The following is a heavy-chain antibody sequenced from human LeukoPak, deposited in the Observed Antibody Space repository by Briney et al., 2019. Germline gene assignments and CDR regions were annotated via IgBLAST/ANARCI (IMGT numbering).Heavy chain of an antibody. CDR3: ARGGDVVVVPAAADAFDI. CDR2: IYYSGST. V-gene: IGHV4-39*07. D-gene: IGHD2-2*01. CDR1: GGSISSSSYY. J-gene: IGHJ3*02. Sequence: SETLSLTCTVSGGSISSSSYYWGWIRQPPGKRLEWIGSIYYSGSTYYNPSLKSRVTISVDTSKNQFSLKLSSVTAADTAVYYCARGGDVVVVPAAADAFDIWGQGTMVTVSS.